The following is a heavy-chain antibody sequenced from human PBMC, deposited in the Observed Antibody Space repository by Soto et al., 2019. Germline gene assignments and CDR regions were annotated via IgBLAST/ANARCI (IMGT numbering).Heavy chain of an antibody. V-gene: IGHV3-23*01. CDR1: GFSFSSYG. CDR3: VKGRGFGGWYAYYFDY. J-gene: IGHJ4*02. Sequence: LRLSCAASGFSFSSYGMSWVRRAPGKGLEWVSGSGSGGSIHYADSVKGRFTIFRDNSKNTLYVQMNNLGAEDTGEYYCVKGRGFGGWYAYYFDYWGQGTLVTVSS. D-gene: IGHD6-19*01. CDR2: SGSGGSI.